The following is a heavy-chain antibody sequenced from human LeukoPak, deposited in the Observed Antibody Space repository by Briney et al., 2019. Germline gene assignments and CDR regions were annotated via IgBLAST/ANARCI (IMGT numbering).Heavy chain of an antibody. CDR1: GFTVSNAW. Sequence: GGSLRLSCAASGFTVSNAWMSWVRQAAGKGMEWVGGIKSKYDGSNTDYAAPVKGRFTISRDDSKNTVYLQMNSLKSEDTALYYCTTDDGSSGNPLDDWGQGTLVTVSS. J-gene: IGHJ4*02. D-gene: IGHD3-22*01. CDR3: TTDDGSSGNPLDD. V-gene: IGHV3-15*01. CDR2: IKSKYDGSNT.